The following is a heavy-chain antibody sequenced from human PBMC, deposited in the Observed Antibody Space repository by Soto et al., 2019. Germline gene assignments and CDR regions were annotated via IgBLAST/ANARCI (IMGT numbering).Heavy chain of an antibody. J-gene: IGHJ4*02. D-gene: IGHD6-13*01. CDR2: ISYDGSNK. V-gene: IGHV3-30*18. Sequence: QVQLVESGGGVVQPGRSLRLSCAASGFTFSSYGMHWVRQAPGKGLEWVAVISYDGSNKYYADSVKGRFTISRDNSKNTLYLQMNSLRAEDTAVYYCAKDQGVAAGSFDYWGQGTLVTVSS. CDR1: GFTFSSYG. CDR3: AKDQGVAAGSFDY.